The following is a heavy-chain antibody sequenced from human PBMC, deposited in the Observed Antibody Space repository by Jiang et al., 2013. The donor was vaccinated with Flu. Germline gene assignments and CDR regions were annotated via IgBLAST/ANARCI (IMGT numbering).Heavy chain of an antibody. D-gene: IGHD3-22*01. CDR3: VRAGKFYDSRNSLNWYFDL. CDR2: IDPSDGST. V-gene: IGHV1-46*01. Sequence: SGAEVKKPGASVKVSCKASGYTFTIYYILWVRQAPGHGLEWMGVIDPSDGSTSSAQEFQGRVTMTRDTSTSTVYMELSSLTSEDMAVYFCVRAGKFYDSRNSLNWYFDLWGRGTLVSVSS. J-gene: IGHJ2*01. CDR1: GYTFTIYY.